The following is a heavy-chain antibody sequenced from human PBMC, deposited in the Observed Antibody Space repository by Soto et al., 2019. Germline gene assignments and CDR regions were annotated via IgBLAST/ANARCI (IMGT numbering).Heavy chain of an antibody. CDR2: IYYSGST. V-gene: IGHV4-39*01. Sequence: SETLSLTCTVSGGSISSSSYYWRWIRQPPGKGLEWIGSIYYSGSTYYNPSLKSRVTISVDTSKNQFSLKLSSVTAADTAVYYCARHPKVPAYYYYGMDVWGQGTTVTVS. CDR1: GGSISSSSYY. CDR3: ARHPKVPAYYYYGMDV. J-gene: IGHJ6*02. D-gene: IGHD3-10*01.